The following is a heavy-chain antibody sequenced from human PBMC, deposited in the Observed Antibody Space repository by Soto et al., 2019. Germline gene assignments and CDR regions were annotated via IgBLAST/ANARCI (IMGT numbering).Heavy chain of an antibody. Sequence: QVQLVESGGGVVQPGMSLRLSCAAAGFTFSAYGVHRVRQAPGKGLEWVAVIWSDGSNEYYADSVKGRFTISRDNSKNTLSLQMDSLTTEDTAVYYCARDIMVRGRSYYGMDVWGQGTTVTVSS. D-gene: IGHD3-10*01. CDR1: GFTFSAYG. V-gene: IGHV3-33*01. CDR3: ARDIMVRGRSYYGMDV. J-gene: IGHJ6*02. CDR2: IWSDGSNE.